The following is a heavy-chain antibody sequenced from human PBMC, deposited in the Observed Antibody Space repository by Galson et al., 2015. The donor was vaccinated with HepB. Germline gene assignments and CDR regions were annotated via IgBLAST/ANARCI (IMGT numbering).Heavy chain of an antibody. J-gene: IGHJ4*02. V-gene: IGHV3-48*02. Sequence: SLRLSCAVSGFTYNNYWMSWVRQAPGRGLEWVSYISISSSTIYYADSVKGRFTISRDNAKNSLYLQMNSLRDDDTAVYYCATVRGYSYGYDYWGQGTLVTVSS. CDR3: ATVRGYSYGYDY. CDR1: GFTYNNYW. CDR2: ISISSSTI. D-gene: IGHD5-18*01.